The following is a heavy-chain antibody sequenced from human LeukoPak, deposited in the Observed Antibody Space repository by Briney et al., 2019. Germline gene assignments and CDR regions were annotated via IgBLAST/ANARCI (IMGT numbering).Heavy chain of an antibody. J-gene: IGHJ4*02. CDR1: GGSISSSSYY. CDR2: IYYSGST. D-gene: IGHD1-26*01. Sequence: SETLSLTCTVSGGSISSSSYYWSWIRQPPGTGLEWIGYIYYSGSTNYNPSLKSRVTISVDTSKNQFSLKLSSVTAADTAVYYCARGGVGATYYFDYWGQGTLVTVSS. CDR3: ARGGVGATYYFDY. V-gene: IGHV4-61*01.